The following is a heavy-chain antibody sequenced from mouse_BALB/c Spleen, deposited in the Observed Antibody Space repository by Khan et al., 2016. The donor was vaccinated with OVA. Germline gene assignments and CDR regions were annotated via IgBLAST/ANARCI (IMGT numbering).Heavy chain of an antibody. V-gene: IGHV2-2*01. CDR2: IWSGGST. Sequence: QVQLKQSGPGLVQPSQSLSITCTVSGFSLTTYGIHWVRQSPGKRLEWLGVIWSGGSTDYNAPFISRLSISKDISKSQVFFKMNSLQTDDTAIYSCARHSYRYDFTNWGQGTLVTVSA. J-gene: IGHJ3*01. CDR1: GFSLTTYG. CDR3: ARHSYRYDFTN. D-gene: IGHD2-12*01.